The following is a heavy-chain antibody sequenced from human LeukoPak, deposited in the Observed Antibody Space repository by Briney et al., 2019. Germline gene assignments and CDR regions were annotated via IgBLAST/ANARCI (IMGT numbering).Heavy chain of an antibody. CDR1: GFRFTSYG. CDR2: VNADNSNT. D-gene: IGHD3-22*01. J-gene: IGHJ4*02. CDR3: AVGDYYYDTRFDY. V-gene: IGHV1-3*03. Sequence: SSEKVSRKASGFRFTSYGIHWVRQAPGQRLEWMGWVNADNSNTKYSQEFQGRVTITRDTSASTAYMDLNSLRSEDMAVYYCAVGDYYYDTRFDYWGQGTLVTVSS.